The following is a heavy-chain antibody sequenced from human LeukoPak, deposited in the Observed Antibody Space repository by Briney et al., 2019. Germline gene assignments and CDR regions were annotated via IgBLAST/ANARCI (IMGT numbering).Heavy chain of an antibody. Sequence: PGGSLRLSCAASGFTFSSYGMHWVRQAPGKGLEGVAIISYDGSNKYYADSVKGRFTISRDNSKTTLYLQMNSLRAEDTAVYYCAKDNEDYWGQGTLVTVSS. J-gene: IGHJ4*02. D-gene: IGHD2-8*01. V-gene: IGHV3-30*18. CDR1: GFTFSSYG. CDR3: AKDNEDY. CDR2: ISYDGSNK.